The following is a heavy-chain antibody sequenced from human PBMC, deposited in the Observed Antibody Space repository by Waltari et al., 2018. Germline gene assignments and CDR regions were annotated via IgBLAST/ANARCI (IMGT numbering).Heavy chain of an antibody. D-gene: IGHD6-13*01. J-gene: IGHJ5*02. CDR3: ARGRIGVAGLPWWFDP. CDR1: GGTFKSYA. Sequence: QVQLVQSGAEVKKPGSSVKVSCKASGGTFKSYAIIWVRQAPGQGLEWMGGLIPIFGTVHYAQKFQGRVAISADESTSTGYMELSSLKSEDTAVYYCARGRIGVAGLPWWFDPWGQGTLVTVSS. CDR2: LIPIFGTV. V-gene: IGHV1-69*01.